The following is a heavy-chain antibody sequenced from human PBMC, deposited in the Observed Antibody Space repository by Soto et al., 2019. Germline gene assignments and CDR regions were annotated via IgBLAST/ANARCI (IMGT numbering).Heavy chain of an antibody. D-gene: IGHD4-4*01. CDR1: GFTFSSYG. CDR2: ISYDGSNK. J-gene: IGHJ6*02. V-gene: IGHV3-30*18. CDR3: ANSATVTTIKSYYYYGIDV. Sequence: QVQLVESGGGVVQPGRSLRLSCAASGFTFSSYGMHWVRQAPGKGLEWVAVISYDGSNKYYADSVKGRFTISRDNSKNTLFLQMNSLRAEDTAVYYCANSATVTTIKSYYYYGIDVWGQGTTVTVSS.